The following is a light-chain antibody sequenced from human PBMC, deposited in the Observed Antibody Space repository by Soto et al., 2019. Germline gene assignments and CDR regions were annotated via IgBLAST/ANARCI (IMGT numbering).Light chain of an antibody. J-gene: IGKJ5*01. Sequence: EFVLTQSPGTLSLCPGERATLSCRAIQTVTRNYLAWYQQKLGQAPRLLIYGASNRATGIPDRFSGSGSGTDFTLTISRLEPEDFAVYYCQQYGSSSSITFGQGTRLEIK. CDR2: GAS. CDR1: QTVTRNY. CDR3: QQYGSSSSIT. V-gene: IGKV3-20*01.